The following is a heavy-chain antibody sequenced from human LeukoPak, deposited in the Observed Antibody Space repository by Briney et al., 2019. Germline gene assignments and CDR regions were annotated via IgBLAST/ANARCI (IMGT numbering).Heavy chain of an antibody. D-gene: IGHD3/OR15-3a*01. V-gene: IGHV3-74*01. J-gene: IGHJ4*02. CDR2: IKRDGSDT. CDR1: GFTFSTYW. CDR3: ARGFWTGVEY. Sequence: GGSLRLSCAASGFTFSTYWMHWVRQAPGEGLVWVSRIKRDGSDTSYADSVKGRFTISRDNAKNTLYLQMNSLRAEDTAVYYCARGFWTGVEYWGQGAPVTVSS.